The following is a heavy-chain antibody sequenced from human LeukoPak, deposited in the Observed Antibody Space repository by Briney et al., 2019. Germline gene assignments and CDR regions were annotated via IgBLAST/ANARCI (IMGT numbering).Heavy chain of an antibody. CDR1: GYTFTSYW. V-gene: IGHV5-51*01. CDR2: ISPGDSKT. J-gene: IGHJ4*02. D-gene: IGHD5-12*01. Sequence: PGESLRISRKGSGYTFTSYWIAWVRQMPGKGLEWMGIISPGDSKTIYSPSFQGQVTISADKSISTAYLQWSSLKASGTAMYYWARLRGSGYDRFDYWGQGTLVTVSS. CDR3: ARLRGSGYDRFDY.